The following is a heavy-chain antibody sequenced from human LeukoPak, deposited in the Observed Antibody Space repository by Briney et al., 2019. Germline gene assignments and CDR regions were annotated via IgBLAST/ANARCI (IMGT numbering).Heavy chain of an antibody. CDR3: ATSTIFLAHDAFDS. J-gene: IGHJ3*02. V-gene: IGHV4-59*08. CDR1: GGSISSYY. D-gene: IGHD3-9*01. Sequence: SETLSLTCTVSGGSISSYYWSWIRQPPGKGLEWIGYIYYSGSTNYNPSLKSRVTISVDTSKNQFSLKLSSVTAADTAVYYCATSTIFLAHDAFDSWGQGTMVTVSS. CDR2: IYYSGST.